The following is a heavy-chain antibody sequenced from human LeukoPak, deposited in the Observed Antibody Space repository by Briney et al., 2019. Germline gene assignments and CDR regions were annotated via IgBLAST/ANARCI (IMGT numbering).Heavy chain of an antibody. V-gene: IGHV4-38-2*02. CDR1: GYSISSGYY. Sequence: PSETLSLTCTVSGYSISSGYYWGWIRQPPGKGLEWIGSIYYSGSTNYNPSLKSRVTISVDTSKNQFSLKLSSVTAADTAVYYCASGSSWAFDYWGQGTLVTVSS. CDR2: IYYSGST. CDR3: ASGSSWAFDY. D-gene: IGHD3-10*01. J-gene: IGHJ4*02.